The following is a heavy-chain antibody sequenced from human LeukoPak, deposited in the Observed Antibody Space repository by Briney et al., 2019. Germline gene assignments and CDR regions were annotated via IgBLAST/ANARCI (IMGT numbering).Heavy chain of an antibody. J-gene: IGHJ4*02. CDR2: MNPNSGGT. CDR3: TRDPGGMAVVWGDY. CDR1: GDTSTGYY. Sequence: ASVKVSCQVSGDTSTGYYVHWVRQAPGQGLEWMGWMNPNSGGTNYAQKFQGRVTMTRDTSISTAYMELNWLRSDDTAVYYCTRDPGGMAVVWGDYWGQGTLVTVSS. D-gene: IGHD6-19*01. V-gene: IGHV1-2*02.